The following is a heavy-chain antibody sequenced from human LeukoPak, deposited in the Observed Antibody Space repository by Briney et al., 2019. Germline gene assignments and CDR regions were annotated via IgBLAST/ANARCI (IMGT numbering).Heavy chain of an antibody. J-gene: IGHJ4*02. Sequence: GGSLRLSCAASGFTFSSYGMHWVRQDPGKGLEWVAVISYDGSNKYYADSVKGRFTISRDNSKNTLYLQMNSLRAEDTAVYYCAKDGPDYFDYWGQGTLVTVSS. V-gene: IGHV3-30*18. CDR1: GFTFSSYG. CDR2: ISYDGSNK. CDR3: AKDGPDYFDY.